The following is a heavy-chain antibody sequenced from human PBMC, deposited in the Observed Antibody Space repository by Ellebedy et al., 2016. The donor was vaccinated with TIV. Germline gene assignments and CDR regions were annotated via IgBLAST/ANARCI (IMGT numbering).Heavy chain of an antibody. D-gene: IGHD5-12*01. Sequence: PGGSLRLSCAASGFTFSSYGMHWVRQAPGKGLEWVAVIWYDGSNKYYADSVKGRFTISRDNSKNTLYLQMNSLRAEDTAVYYCARSYSGYGVDFDYWGQGTLVTVSS. J-gene: IGHJ4*02. CDR2: IWYDGSNK. V-gene: IGHV3-33*01. CDR3: ARSYSGYGVDFDY. CDR1: GFTFSSYG.